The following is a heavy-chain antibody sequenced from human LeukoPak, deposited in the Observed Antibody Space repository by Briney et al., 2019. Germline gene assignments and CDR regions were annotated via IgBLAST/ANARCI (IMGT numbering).Heavy chain of an antibody. D-gene: IGHD3-10*01. CDR1: GFTFSSYT. V-gene: IGHV3-23*01. CDR3: AKLNYYGSGSYHDY. J-gene: IGHJ4*02. Sequence: GGSLRLSCAASGFTFSSYTVSWVRQAPGKGLEGVSFISGSANGTSYADSVKGRFIISRDNSKNTLYLQMNSLRAEDTAIYYCAKLNYYGSGSYHDYWGQGTLVTVSS. CDR2: ISGSANGT.